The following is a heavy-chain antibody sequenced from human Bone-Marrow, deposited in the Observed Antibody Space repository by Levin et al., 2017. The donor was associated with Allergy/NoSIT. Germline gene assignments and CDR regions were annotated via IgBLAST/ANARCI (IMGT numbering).Heavy chain of an antibody. J-gene: IGHJ4*02. V-gene: IGHV4-30-4*01. D-gene: IGHD3-10*01. Sequence: LRLSCTVSGGSISSGNYYWSWIRQTPGKGLEWIGYIYYSGSTYYNPSLKSRLTISVDTSKNQFSLNLTSVTTAATAVYYCATGSGSYKIYFAYWGQGTLVTVSS. CDR3: ATGSGSYKIYFAY. CDR2: IYYSGST. CDR1: GGSISSGNYY.